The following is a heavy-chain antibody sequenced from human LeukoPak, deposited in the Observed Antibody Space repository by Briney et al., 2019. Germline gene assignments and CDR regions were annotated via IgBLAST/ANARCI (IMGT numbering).Heavy chain of an antibody. V-gene: IGHV1-69*10. J-gene: IGHJ5*02. D-gene: IGHD6-13*01. CDR3: ARDRRAQPLMDP. CDR2: IIPILGIA. Sequence: SVKVSCKASGGTFSSYTISWVRQAPGQGLEWMGGIIPILGIANYAQKFQGRVTITADKSTSTAYMELSSLRSEDTAVYYCARDRRAQPLMDPWGQGTLVTVSS. CDR1: GGTFSSYT.